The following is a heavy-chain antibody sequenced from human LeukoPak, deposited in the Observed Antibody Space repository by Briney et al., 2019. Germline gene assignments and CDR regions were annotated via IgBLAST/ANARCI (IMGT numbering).Heavy chain of an antibody. J-gene: IGHJ4*02. D-gene: IGHD6-19*01. CDR1: GGSISSYY. CDR2: IFYSGST. CDR3: TSWYSSGWYGGPVGDY. Sequence: PSETLSLTCTVSGGSISSYYWSWIRQPPGKGLEWIGYIFYSGSTNSNPSLNSRVTISIDTSKNQFSLKLTSVTAADTAVYYCTSWYSSGWYGGPVGDYWGQGTLVTVSS. V-gene: IGHV4-59*01.